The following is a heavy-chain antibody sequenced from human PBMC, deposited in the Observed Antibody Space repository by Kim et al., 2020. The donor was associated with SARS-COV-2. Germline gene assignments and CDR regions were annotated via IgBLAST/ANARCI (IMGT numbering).Heavy chain of an antibody. Sequence: GESLKISCKGSGYSFTSYWISWVRQMPGKGLEWMGRIDPSDSYTNYSPSFQGHVTISADKSISTAYLQWSSLKASDTAMYYCARLSYYDSSVYYWFAFDIWGQGTMVTVSS. CDR1: GYSFTSYW. D-gene: IGHD3-22*01. CDR2: IDPSDSYT. V-gene: IGHV5-10-1*01. J-gene: IGHJ3*02. CDR3: ARLSYYDSSVYYWFAFDI.